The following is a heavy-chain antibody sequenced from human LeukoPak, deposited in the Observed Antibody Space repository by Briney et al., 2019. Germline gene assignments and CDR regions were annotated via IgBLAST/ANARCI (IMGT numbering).Heavy chain of an antibody. CDR2: INSDGYST. J-gene: IGHJ4*02. D-gene: IGHD2-2*01. V-gene: IGHV3-74*01. CDR1: GFTFSGYW. Sequence: GGSLRLSCAASGFTFSGYWMHWVRQAPGKGLGWVSRINSDGYSTAYADSVKGRFTISRDNAKNTLYLQMNSLRAEDTAVYYCVRLVAVPDAYFDYWGQGTLVTVSS. CDR3: VRLVAVPDAYFDY.